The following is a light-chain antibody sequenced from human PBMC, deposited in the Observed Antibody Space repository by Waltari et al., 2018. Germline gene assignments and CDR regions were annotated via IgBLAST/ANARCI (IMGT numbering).Light chain of an antibody. CDR1: QGISTY. J-gene: IGKJ2*01. CDR3: QKYTSAPAT. V-gene: IGKV1-27*01. CDR2: DAS. Sequence: DIQMTQSPSSLSASVGDRVTITCRASQGISTYLAWYQQKRGKVPQLLIYDASTLQSGVPSRCRGGGAGTDFTRIISSLRPEDVATYYCQKYTSAPATFGQGTKLEIK.